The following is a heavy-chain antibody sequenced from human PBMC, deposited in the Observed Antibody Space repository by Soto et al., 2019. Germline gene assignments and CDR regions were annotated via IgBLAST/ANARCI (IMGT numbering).Heavy chain of an antibody. CDR1: GFTFFAYW. Sequence: EVQLVESGGGLVQPGGSLRRSCKASGFTFFAYWMHWVRQVPGKGLVWVSRVNSDGTHTSYADSVRGRFTISRDNSKNMVYLQMNGLPDEDTAVYYCAKEGAYGDYAGENWFDSWGQGSRVTVSS. J-gene: IGHJ5*01. CDR2: VNSDGTHT. D-gene: IGHD4-17*01. V-gene: IGHV3-74*01. CDR3: AKEGAYGDYAGENWFDS.